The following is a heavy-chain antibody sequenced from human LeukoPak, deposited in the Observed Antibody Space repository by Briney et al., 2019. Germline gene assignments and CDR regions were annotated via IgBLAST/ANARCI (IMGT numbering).Heavy chain of an antibody. CDR2: INPSGGGT. Sequence: ASVSLSRNAAASTFTCNYNHMVRHGHAQGLGLKGWINPSGGGTKYAQNFQGRVTMTRDTSISTAYMELSRLRSDDTAVYFCARRYCRGVSCYPDYWGGGPLVTVSS. D-gene: IGHD2-15*01. CDR3: ARRYCRGVSCYPDY. J-gene: IGHJ4*02. V-gene: IGHV1-2*02. CDR1: ASTFTCNY.